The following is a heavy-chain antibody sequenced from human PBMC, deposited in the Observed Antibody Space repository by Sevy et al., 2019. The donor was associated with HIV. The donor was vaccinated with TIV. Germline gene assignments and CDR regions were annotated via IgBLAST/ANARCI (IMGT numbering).Heavy chain of an antibody. CDR2: ISAYNGNT. Sequence: ASVTVSCEASGYTFPNYGLTWVRQAPGQGLEWMGWISAYNGNTNYAQKLQGRVTMTTDTSTSTAYMELRSLKSDDTAVYYCARDSIPMVQGVIITPYYYGMDVWGQGTTVTVSS. CDR3: ARDSIPMVQGVIITPYYYGMDV. CDR1: GYTFPNYG. V-gene: IGHV1-18*01. J-gene: IGHJ6*02. D-gene: IGHD3-10*01.